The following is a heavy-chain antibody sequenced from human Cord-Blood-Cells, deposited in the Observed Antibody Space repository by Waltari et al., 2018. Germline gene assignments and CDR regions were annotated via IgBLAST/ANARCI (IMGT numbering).Heavy chain of an antibody. V-gene: IGHV1-2*04. CDR3: ARSYDILTGYFDY. J-gene: IGHJ4*02. D-gene: IGHD3-9*01. CDR2: INPNSGGT. CDR1: GSTITGYY. Sequence: QVQPVQSGAEVKKPGASVKVSCTASGSTITGYYMHWVRQAPGQGLEWMGWINPNSGGTNYAQKFQGWVTMTRDTSISTAYMELSRLRSDDTAVYYCARSYDILTGYFDYWGQGTLVTVSS.